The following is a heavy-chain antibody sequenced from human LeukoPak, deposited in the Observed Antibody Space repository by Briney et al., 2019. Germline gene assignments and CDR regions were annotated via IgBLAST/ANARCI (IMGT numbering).Heavy chain of an antibody. Sequence: PSETLSLTCTVSGSSISRYYWSWLRQPPGKGLEWIGYIYHSGSTNYSPSLKSRVTMSLGTSRTQFSLNLSSVTAADTAVYYCARDRPYYFGSGTYYDGFDSWGQGTLVTVSS. CDR3: ARDRPYYFGSGTYYDGFDS. CDR1: GSSISRYY. J-gene: IGHJ4*02. CDR2: IYHSGST. D-gene: IGHD3-10*01. V-gene: IGHV4-59*01.